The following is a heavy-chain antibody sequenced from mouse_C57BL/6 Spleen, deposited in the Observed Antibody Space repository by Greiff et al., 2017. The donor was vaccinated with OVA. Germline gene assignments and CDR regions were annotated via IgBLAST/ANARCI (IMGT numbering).Heavy chain of an antibody. CDR1: GFTFSSST. CDR2: ISGGGGNT. J-gene: IGHJ2*01. D-gene: IGHD1-1*01. CDR3: ARRSTVVAPFDY. V-gene: IGHV5-9*01. Sequence: EVMLVESGGGLVKPGGSLKLSCAASGFTFSSSTLSWVRQTPEKRLEWVATISGGGGNTYYPDSVKGRFTISRDNAKNTLYLQMSSLRSEDTALYYCARRSTVVAPFDYWGQGTTLTVSS.